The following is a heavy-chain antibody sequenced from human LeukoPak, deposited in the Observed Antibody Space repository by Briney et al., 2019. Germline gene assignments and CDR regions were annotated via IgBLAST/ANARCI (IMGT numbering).Heavy chain of an antibody. CDR3: AREESSSSGYYFDY. V-gene: IGHV3-21*01. D-gene: IGHD6-6*01. J-gene: IGHJ4*02. Sequence: GGSLRLSCAASGFTFSSYSMNWVRQAPGKGLEWVSSISSNSNIYYADSVKGRFTISRDNAKNSLYLQMNSLRAEDTAVYYCAREESSSSGYYFDYWGQGALVTVSS. CDR2: ISSNSNI. CDR1: GFTFSSYS.